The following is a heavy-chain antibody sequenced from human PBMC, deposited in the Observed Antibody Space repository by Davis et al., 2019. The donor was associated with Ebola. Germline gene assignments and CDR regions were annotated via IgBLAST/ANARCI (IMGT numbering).Heavy chain of an antibody. Sequence: SETLSLTCTVSGGSISSYYWSWIRQPPGKGLEWIGYIYYSGSPNYNPSLKSRVTISVDTSKNQFSLKLSSVTAADTAVYYCARVGSGSLFFYYGMDVWGKGTTVTVSS. V-gene: IGHV4-59*01. CDR1: GGSISSYY. CDR2: IYYSGSP. CDR3: ARVGSGSLFFYYGMDV. D-gene: IGHD6-19*01. J-gene: IGHJ6*04.